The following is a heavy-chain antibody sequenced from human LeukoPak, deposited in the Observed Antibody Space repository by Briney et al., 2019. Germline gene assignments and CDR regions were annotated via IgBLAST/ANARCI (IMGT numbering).Heavy chain of an antibody. V-gene: IGHV1-18*01. Sequence: ASVKVSCKASGYTFTSYGISWVRQAPGQGLEWMGGIGPYNGSTNYAQNLQGRVTMTTDTSTSTAYMELGSLGSDDTAVYYCARDQDSLVRGVIGYWGQGTLVTVSS. CDR1: GYTFTSYG. CDR2: IGPYNGST. J-gene: IGHJ4*02. D-gene: IGHD3-10*01. CDR3: ARDQDSLVRGVIGY.